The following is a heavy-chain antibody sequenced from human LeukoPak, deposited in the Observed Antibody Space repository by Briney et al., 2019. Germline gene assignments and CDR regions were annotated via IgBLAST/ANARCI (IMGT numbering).Heavy chain of an antibody. D-gene: IGHD3-22*01. V-gene: IGHV3-7*01. Sequence: GGSLRLSCAASGFTFSSYWMSWVRQAPGKGLEWVANMKQDGSEKYYVDSVKGRFTISRDNAKNSLYLQMNSLRAEDTAVYYCAREPLHYDSSGYYYAYFDYWGQGTLVTVSS. CDR3: AREPLHYDSSGYYYAYFDY. CDR1: GFTFSSYW. J-gene: IGHJ4*02. CDR2: MKQDGSEK.